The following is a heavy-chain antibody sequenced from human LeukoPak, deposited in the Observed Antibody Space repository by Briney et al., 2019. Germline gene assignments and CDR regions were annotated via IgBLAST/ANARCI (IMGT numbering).Heavy chain of an antibody. Sequence: SETLSLTCTVSGGFINSGDDYWSWIRQPPVKGLEWIGYIYFRGSTYYNPSLKSRDTISADTSTNQFSLGLSSVTAADTAVYYCARLRLKSSWFDSWGQGTLVTVSS. CDR2: IYFRGST. J-gene: IGHJ5*01. D-gene: IGHD5-24*01. CDR1: GGFINSGDDY. CDR3: ARLRLKSSWFDS. V-gene: IGHV4-30-4*01.